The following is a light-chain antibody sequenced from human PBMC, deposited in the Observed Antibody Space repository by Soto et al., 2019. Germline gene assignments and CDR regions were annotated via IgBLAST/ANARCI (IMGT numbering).Light chain of an antibody. CDR2: AAS. Sequence: DIQLTQSPSFLSASVGDRVTITCRASQGISSYLAWYQQKPGKAPNILIYAASTLQSGVPSRFSGIGSGTEFTLTISSLQPEDFATYYCQQVDSYPITFGQGTRLEIK. CDR1: QGISSY. CDR3: QQVDSYPIT. J-gene: IGKJ5*01. V-gene: IGKV1-9*01.